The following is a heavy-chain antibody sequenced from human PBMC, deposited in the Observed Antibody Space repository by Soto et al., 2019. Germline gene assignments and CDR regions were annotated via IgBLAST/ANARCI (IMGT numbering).Heavy chain of an antibody. CDR3: ARVISSGYPPLQVFDY. Sequence: PGGSLRLSCAASGFTFSTYTMSWVRQAPGKGLEWVSDINGSGDRTYYADSVKGRFTISRDNSKNTLYLQMNSLRAEDTAVYYCARVISSGYPPLQVFDYWGQGTLVTVSS. CDR1: GFTFSTYT. D-gene: IGHD3-22*01. V-gene: IGHV3-23*01. CDR2: INGSGDRT. J-gene: IGHJ4*02.